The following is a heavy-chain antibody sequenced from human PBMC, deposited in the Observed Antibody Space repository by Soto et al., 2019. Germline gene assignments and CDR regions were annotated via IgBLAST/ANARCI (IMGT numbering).Heavy chain of an antibody. Sequence: SETLSLTCTVSGGSINSGDYYWSWIRQPPGKGLEWIGYVYYSGSTSYNPSLKSRVIMSLDTSKNEFSLRLSSVTAADTAVYYCARDQTPGPSGHPWFDRWGQGTLVTVSS. V-gene: IGHV4-30-4*01. CDR2: VYYSGST. D-gene: IGHD5-12*01. J-gene: IGHJ5*02. CDR3: ARDQTPGPSGHPWFDR. CDR1: GGSINSGDYY.